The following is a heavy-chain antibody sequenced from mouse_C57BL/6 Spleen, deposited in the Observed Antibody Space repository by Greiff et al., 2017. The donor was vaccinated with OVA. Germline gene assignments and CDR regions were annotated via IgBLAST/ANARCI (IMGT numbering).Heavy chain of an antibody. CDR1: GYAFSSSW. Sequence: QVHVKQSGPELVKPGASVKISCKASGYAFSSSWMNWVKQRPGKGLEWIGRIYHGAGDTNYNGKFKGKATLTADKSSSTPYMQLSSLTSEDSAVYFCASPNWDYAMDYWGQGTSVTVSS. CDR3: ASPNWDYAMDY. CDR2: IYHGAGDT. J-gene: IGHJ4*01. D-gene: IGHD4-1*01. V-gene: IGHV1-82*01.